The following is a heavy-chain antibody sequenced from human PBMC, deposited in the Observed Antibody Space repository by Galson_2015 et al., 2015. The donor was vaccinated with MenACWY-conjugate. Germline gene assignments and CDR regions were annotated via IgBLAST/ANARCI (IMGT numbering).Heavy chain of an antibody. D-gene: IGHD3-9*01. J-gene: IGHJ4*02. CDR2: INPSGGST. Sequence: SVKVSCKASGYTFTSYYMHWVRQAPGQGLEWMGIINPSGGSTSYAQKFQGRVTMTRDTSTSTVYMELSSLRSEDTAVYYCARDASSTYYGILTGYYKEAKVPDYWGQGTLVTVSS. CDR1: GYTFTSYY. V-gene: IGHV1-46*01. CDR3: ARDASSTYYGILTGYYKEAKVPDY.